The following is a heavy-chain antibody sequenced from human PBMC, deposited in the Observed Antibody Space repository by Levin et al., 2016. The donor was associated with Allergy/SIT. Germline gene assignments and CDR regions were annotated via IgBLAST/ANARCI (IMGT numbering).Heavy chain of an antibody. CDR3: AKESDIVLMVYALDY. J-gene: IGHJ4*02. D-gene: IGHD2-8*01. CDR1: GFTFSSYG. CDR2: ISYDGSNK. Sequence: GGSLRLSCAASGFTFSSYGMHWVRQAPGKGLEWVAVISYDGSNKYYADSVKGRFTISRDNSKNTLYLQMNSLRAEDTAVYYCAKESDIVLMVYALDYWGQGTLVTVSS. V-gene: IGHV3-30*18.